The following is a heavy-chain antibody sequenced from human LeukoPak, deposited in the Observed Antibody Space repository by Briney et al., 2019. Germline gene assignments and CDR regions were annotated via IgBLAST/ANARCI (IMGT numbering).Heavy chain of an antibody. J-gene: IGHJ2*01. CDR3: AKGSGSYSFRWYFDL. CDR2: ISGSGGST. V-gene: IGHV3-23*01. Sequence: PGGSLRLSCAASGFTFSSYAMSWVRQAPVKGLEWVSAISGSGGSTYYADSVKGRFTISRDNSKNTLYLQMNSLRAEDTAVYYCAKGSGSYSFRWYFDLWGRGTLVTVSS. CDR1: GFTFSSYA. D-gene: IGHD1-26*01.